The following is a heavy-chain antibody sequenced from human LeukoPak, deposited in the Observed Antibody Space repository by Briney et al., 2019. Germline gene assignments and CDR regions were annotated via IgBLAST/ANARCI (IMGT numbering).Heavy chain of an antibody. J-gene: IGHJ4*02. CDR3: AKLKTWGSGSDY. CDR1: GFIFSSYS. CDR2: ISGGGGST. D-gene: IGHD6-19*01. V-gene: IGHV3-23*01. Sequence: PGGSLRLSCAASGFIFSSYSMNWVRQAPGKGLEWVSAISGGGGSTYYADSVKDRFTISRDNSKNTLYLQMNSLRDEDTAVYYCAKLKTWGSGSDYWGQGTLVTVSS.